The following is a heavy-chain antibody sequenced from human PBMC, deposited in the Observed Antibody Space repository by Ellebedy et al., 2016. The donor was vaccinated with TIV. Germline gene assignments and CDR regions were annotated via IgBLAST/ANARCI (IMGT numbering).Heavy chain of an antibody. CDR1: GYTLTELS. V-gene: IGHV1-24*01. Sequence: AASVKVSCKVSGYTLTELSMHWVRQAPGKGLEWMGGFDPEDGETIYAQKFQGRVTMTEDTSTDTAYMELSSLRSEDTAVYYCATTKGRFLEWLNWFDPWGQGTLVTVSS. CDR2: FDPEDGET. D-gene: IGHD3-3*01. J-gene: IGHJ5*02. CDR3: ATTKGRFLEWLNWFDP.